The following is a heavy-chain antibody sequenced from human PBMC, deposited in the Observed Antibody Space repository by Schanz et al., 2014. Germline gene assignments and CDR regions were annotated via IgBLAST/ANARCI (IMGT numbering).Heavy chain of an antibody. CDR1: GFSFRKSA. J-gene: IGHJ4*02. D-gene: IGHD6-19*01. CDR3: ARDPNTSAWLPYFDT. Sequence: GQLVESGGGLVQPGGSLRLSCAASGFSFRKSAMSWVRQAPGKGLEWVAVMWNDGIKTHYADSGKGRFTISRDNSKNTVYLQMNSLRTDDTAMYYCARDPNTSAWLPYFDTWGQGTLVTVSS. CDR2: MWNDGIKT. V-gene: IGHV3-30*04.